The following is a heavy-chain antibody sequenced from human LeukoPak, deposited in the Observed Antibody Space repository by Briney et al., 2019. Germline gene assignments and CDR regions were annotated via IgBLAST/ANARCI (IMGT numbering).Heavy chain of an antibody. Sequence: GGSLRPSCAASGFTFSSYEMNWVRQAPGKGLEWVSYISSSGSTIYYADSVKGRFTISRDNAKSSLYLQMNGLRAEDTAVYYCASKYSFSWDGDYWGQGTLVTVSS. D-gene: IGHD6-13*01. CDR1: GFTFSSYE. V-gene: IGHV3-48*03. J-gene: IGHJ4*02. CDR2: ISSSGSTI. CDR3: ASKYSFSWDGDY.